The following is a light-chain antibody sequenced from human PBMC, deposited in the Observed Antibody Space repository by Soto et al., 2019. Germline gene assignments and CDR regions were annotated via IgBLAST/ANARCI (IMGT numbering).Light chain of an antibody. CDR3: QQYNSYPWT. V-gene: IGKV1-5*03. CDR2: KAS. Sequence: DIQMTQSPSTLSASVGDRVTITCRASPSISSWLAWYQQKPGKAPNLLIYKASSLESGVPSRFSGSASGTECTLTISSLQPDDFATYYCQQYNSYPWTFGQGTKVEIK. CDR1: PSISSW. J-gene: IGKJ1*01.